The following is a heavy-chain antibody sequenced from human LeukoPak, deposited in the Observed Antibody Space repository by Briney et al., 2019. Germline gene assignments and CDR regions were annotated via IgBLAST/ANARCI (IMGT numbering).Heavy chain of an antibody. CDR1: GYSFTSYW. D-gene: IGHD6-13*01. CDR3: ARRGSSWDQYYFDY. Sequence: GESLKISCKGSGYSFTSYWIGWVRQMPRKGLEWMGIIYPGDSDTRYSPSFQGHVTISADKSISTAYLQWSSLKASDAAMYYCARRGSSWDQYYFDYWGQGTLVTVSS. V-gene: IGHV5-51*01. CDR2: IYPGDSDT. J-gene: IGHJ4*02.